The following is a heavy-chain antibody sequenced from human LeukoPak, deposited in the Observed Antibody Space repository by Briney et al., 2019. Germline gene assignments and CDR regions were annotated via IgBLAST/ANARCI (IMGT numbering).Heavy chain of an antibody. CDR1: GYTFTSYD. J-gene: IGHJ1*01. Sequence: ASVKVSCKASGYTFTSYDINWVRQATGQGLEWMGWMNPNSGNTGYAQKFQGRVTITRDTSASTAYMELSSLRSEDTAVYYCAREKAEGALTAWFQHWGQGTLVTVSS. V-gene: IGHV1-8*03. CDR2: MNPNSGNT. CDR3: AREKAEGALTAWFQH. D-gene: IGHD1-14*01.